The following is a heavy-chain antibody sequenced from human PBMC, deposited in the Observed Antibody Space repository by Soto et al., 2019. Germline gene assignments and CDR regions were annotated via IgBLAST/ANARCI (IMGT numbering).Heavy chain of an antibody. D-gene: IGHD6-13*01. CDR1: GFTFSSYA. CDR3: AKVEQQLVDPPYFDY. V-gene: IGHV3-23*01. CDR2: ISGSGGST. Sequence: GGSLRLSCAASGFTFSSYAMSWVRQAPWKGLEWVSAISGSGGSTYYADSVKGRFTISRDNSKNTLYLQMNGLRAEDTAVYYCAKVEQQLVDPPYFDYWGQGTQVTVSS. J-gene: IGHJ4*02.